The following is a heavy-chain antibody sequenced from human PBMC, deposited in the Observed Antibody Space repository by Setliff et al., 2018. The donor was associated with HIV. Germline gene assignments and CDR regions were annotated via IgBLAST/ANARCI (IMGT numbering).Heavy chain of an antibody. Sequence: PSQTLSLTCTVSGGSFSNFFWNWIRQPPGKGLEWIGYINSTGSTNYNPSLKSRVTISVDTSKNQFSLKLSSVTAADTAVYYCAGGLHYGLGKFGYWGQGTLVTVSS. V-gene: IGHV4-59*01. CDR1: GGSFSNFF. CDR2: INSTGST. D-gene: IGHD3-10*01. J-gene: IGHJ4*02. CDR3: AGGLHYGLGKFGY.